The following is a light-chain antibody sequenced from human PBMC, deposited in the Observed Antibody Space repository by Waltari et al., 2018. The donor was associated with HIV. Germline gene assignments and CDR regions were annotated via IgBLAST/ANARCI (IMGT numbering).Light chain of an antibody. J-gene: IGKJ4*01. V-gene: IGKV2-30*01. Sequence: DVVLTQSPLSLPVTLGQPASISCRSSQSLVYSDGDTYLNWFHQRPGQSPRRLIYKVSNRDSGVPDRFSGSGSGTDFTLKISRVDAEDIGVYYCMQGAHWPVTFGGGTKVEI. CDR2: KVS. CDR1: QSLVYSDGDTY. CDR3: MQGAHWPVT.